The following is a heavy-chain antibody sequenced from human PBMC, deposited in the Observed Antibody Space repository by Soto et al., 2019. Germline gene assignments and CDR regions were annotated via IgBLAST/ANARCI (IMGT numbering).Heavy chain of an antibody. Sequence: QITLKESGPTLVKPTQTLTLTCTFSGFSLSTSGVGVGWSRQPPGKALEWLALIYWDDDKRYSPSLKSRLTITKHTSKTQVVLTITNMDPVDTATYYCAHIDMLTFGGVIVIRGSDAFDIWGQGTLVNVSS. J-gene: IGHJ3*02. CDR3: AHIDMLTFGGVIVIRGSDAFDI. CDR2: IYWDDDK. CDR1: GFSLSTSGVG. V-gene: IGHV2-5*02. D-gene: IGHD3-16*02.